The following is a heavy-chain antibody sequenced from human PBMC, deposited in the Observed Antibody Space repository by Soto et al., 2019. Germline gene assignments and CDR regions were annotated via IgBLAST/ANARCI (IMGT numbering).Heavy chain of an antibody. CDR2: IDPSDSYT. CDR1: GYSFTSYW. J-gene: IGHJ6*02. V-gene: IGHV5-10-1*01. D-gene: IGHD3-3*01. CDR3: ARHFADTIFGVVKHHRPYYYGMDV. Sequence: GESLKISCKGSGYSFTSYWISWVRQMPGKGLEWMGRIDPSDSYTNYSPSFQGHVTISADKSISTAYLQWSSLKASDTAMYYCARHFADTIFGVVKHHRPYYYGMDVWGQGTTVTVSS.